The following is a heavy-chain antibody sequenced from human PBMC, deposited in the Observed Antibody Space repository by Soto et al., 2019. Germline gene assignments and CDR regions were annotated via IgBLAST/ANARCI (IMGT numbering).Heavy chain of an antibody. Sequence: GGSLRLSCAASGFTFSSYAMSWVRQAPGKGLEWVSAISGSGGSTYYADSVKGRFTISRDNSKNTLYLQMNSLRAADTAVYYCAKDQQWLVRVVVDLWGRGTLVTVSS. J-gene: IGHJ2*01. D-gene: IGHD6-19*01. CDR1: GFTFSSYA. CDR3: AKDQQWLVRVVVDL. V-gene: IGHV3-23*01. CDR2: ISGSGGST.